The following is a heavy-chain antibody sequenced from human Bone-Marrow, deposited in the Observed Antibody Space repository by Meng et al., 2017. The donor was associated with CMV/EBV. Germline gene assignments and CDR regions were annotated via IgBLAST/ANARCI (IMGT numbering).Heavy chain of an antibody. D-gene: IGHD3-3*01. V-gene: IGHV3-21*01. J-gene: IGHJ6*02. Sequence: GESLKISCAASGFTFSSYSMNWVRQAPGKGLEWVSSISSSSYIYYADSVKGRFTISRDNAKKSLYLQMNSLRAEDTAVYYCARDLYYDFWSGFSDYGMDVWGQGTTVTVSS. CDR1: GFTFSSYS. CDR2: ISSSSYI. CDR3: ARDLYYDFWSGFSDYGMDV.